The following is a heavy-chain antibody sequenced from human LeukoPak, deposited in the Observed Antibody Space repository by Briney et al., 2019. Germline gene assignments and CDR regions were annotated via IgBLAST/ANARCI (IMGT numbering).Heavy chain of an antibody. V-gene: IGHV1-69*01. CDR3: ARDRPYTGGWRGFDY. CDR2: IIPMFGIA. CDR1: GRTFSRYA. J-gene: IGHJ4*02. D-gene: IGHD6-19*01. Sequence: SVKVSCKASGRTFSRYAISWVRQAPGQGLEWMGGIIPMFGIANYAQKFQGRVTITADESTSTAYMELSSLRSEDTAVYYCARDRPYTGGWRGFDYWGQGTLVTVSS.